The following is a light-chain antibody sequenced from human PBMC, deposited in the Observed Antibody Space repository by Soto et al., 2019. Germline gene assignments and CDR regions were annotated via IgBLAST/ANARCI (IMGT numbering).Light chain of an antibody. J-gene: IGLJ3*02. V-gene: IGLV2-14*01. CDR3: SLYTSTNTWV. CDR2: EVT. Sequence: QSALTQPASVSGSPGQSITISCTGTSSDVGGYNYVSWFQQHPGQAPKLMIYEVTHRPSGVSNRFSGSKSGNTASLTISGLQAEDEADYYCSLYTSTNTWVFVGGTQLTVL. CDR1: SSDVGGYNY.